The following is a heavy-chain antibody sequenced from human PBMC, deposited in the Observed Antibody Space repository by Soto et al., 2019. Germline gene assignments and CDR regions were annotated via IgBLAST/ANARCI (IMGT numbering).Heavy chain of an antibody. J-gene: IGHJ5*02. CDR1: GFTFSNYW. CDR3: AQSVAASGRGRFDP. CDR2: INSDGSST. D-gene: IGHD2-15*01. V-gene: IGHV3-74*01. Sequence: EVQLVESGGGLVQPGGSLRLSCAASGFTFSNYWMHWVRQAPGKGLVWVSRINSDGSSTTYADSVKGRFTISRDNAKNTLYLQMNSLRAEDTAVYYCAQSVAASGRGRFDPWGQGTLVTVSS.